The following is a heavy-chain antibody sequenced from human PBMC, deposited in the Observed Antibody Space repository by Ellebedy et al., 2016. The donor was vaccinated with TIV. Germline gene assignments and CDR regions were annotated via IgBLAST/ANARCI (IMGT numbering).Heavy chain of an antibody. CDR3: ASFSIAVAYDAFDI. CDR1: GDSVSSNSAA. CDR2: TYYRSKWYN. D-gene: IGHD6-19*01. V-gene: IGHV6-1*01. Sequence: SQTLSLTXXISGDSVSSNSAAWNWIRQSPSRGLEWLGRTYYRSKWYNDYAVSVKSRITINPDTSKNQFSLQLNSVTPEDTAVYYCASFSIAVAYDAFDIWGKGTTVTVSS. J-gene: IGHJ3*02.